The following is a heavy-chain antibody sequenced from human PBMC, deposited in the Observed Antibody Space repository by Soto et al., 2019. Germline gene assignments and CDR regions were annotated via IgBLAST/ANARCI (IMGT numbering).Heavy chain of an antibody. CDR2: IHPSGIS. CDR1: GVSFTNYY. Sequence: SETLSLTCDVYGVSFTNYYWTWVRQPPGKGLEWIGEIHPSGISSYNPTLRSRATMSADTSKNQFSLRLSSVTAADTAVYYCARGQDEYKGGTYWGQGTQVTVSS. V-gene: IGHV4-34*01. D-gene: IGHD1-1*01. J-gene: IGHJ4*02. CDR3: ARGQDEYKGGTY.